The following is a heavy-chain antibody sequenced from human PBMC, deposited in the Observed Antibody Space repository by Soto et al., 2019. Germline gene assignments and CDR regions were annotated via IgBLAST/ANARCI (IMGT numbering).Heavy chain of an antibody. D-gene: IGHD1-1*01. CDR3: VRGGGSLVHLRCLDF. J-gene: IGHJ3*01. CDR2: IFYDGTEQ. Sequence: QVQLVESGGGVFQPGTSLRLSCAASGFTFRQYGMHWVRQAPGKGLEWVAVIFYDGTEQDYADSVKGRFAISRDNPVNMVYLQMNSLRAEDTGVYYCVRGGGSLVHLRCLDFWGQGTTVVVSS. V-gene: IGHV3-33*01. CDR1: GFTFRQYG.